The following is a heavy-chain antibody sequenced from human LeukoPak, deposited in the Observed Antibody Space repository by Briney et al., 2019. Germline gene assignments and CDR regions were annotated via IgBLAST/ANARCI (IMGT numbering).Heavy chain of an antibody. J-gene: IGHJ4*02. D-gene: IGHD1-26*01. Sequence: GGSLRLSCAASGFTFSSYAMSWVRQAPGKGLEWVSAISGSGGSTYYADSVKGRFTISRDNSKNTLYLQMNSLRAEDTAVYYWAKDSDRGSYYLGYFDYWGQGTLVTVSS. CDR3: AKDSDRGSYYLGYFDY. CDR1: GFTFSSYA. V-gene: IGHV3-23*01. CDR2: ISGSGGST.